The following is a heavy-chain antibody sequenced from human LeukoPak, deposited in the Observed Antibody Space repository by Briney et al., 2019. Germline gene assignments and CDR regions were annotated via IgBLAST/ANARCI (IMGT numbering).Heavy chain of an antibody. CDR1: GDSISRHY. CDR2: INHSGST. Sequence: SETLSLTCTVSGDSISRHYWSWIRQSPGKGLEWIGEINHSGSTNYNPSLKSRVTISVDTSKNQFSLKLSSVTAADTAVYYCASDIVQPYSSSSGWFDPWGQGTLVTVSS. D-gene: IGHD6-13*01. J-gene: IGHJ5*02. V-gene: IGHV4-34*01. CDR3: ASDIVQPYSSSSGWFDP.